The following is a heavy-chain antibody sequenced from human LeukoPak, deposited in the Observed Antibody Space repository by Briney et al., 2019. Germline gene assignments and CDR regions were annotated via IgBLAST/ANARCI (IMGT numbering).Heavy chain of an antibody. V-gene: IGHV1-58*01. D-gene: IGHD5-12*01. CDR3: AAERGYSGYDNGDRYFDY. CDR2: IIVGSGNT. CDR1: GFTFTSSA. Sequence: SVKVSCKASGFTFTSSAVQWVRQARGQRLEWIGWIIVGSGNTNCAQKFQERVTITRDMSTSTAYMELSSLRSEDTAVYYCAAERGYSGYDNGDRYFDYWGQGTLVTVSS. J-gene: IGHJ4*02.